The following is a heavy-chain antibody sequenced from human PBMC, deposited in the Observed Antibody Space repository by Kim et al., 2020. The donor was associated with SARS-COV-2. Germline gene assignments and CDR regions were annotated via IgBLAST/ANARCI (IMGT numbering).Heavy chain of an antibody. CDR1: GAPISRDY. CDR3: ASWDYSDNAGLVH. J-gene: IGHJ4*02. D-gene: IGHD4-4*01. CDR2: FFRSGST. Sequence: SETLSLTCTVSGAPISRDYWVWVRHPPGKGLEWKATFFRSGSTSSNPSLKSRGTISAAMSNHQFSLQLSPVTAADTAVYYCASWDYSDNAGLVHWGQGTLVTVSS. V-gene: IGHV4-59*13.